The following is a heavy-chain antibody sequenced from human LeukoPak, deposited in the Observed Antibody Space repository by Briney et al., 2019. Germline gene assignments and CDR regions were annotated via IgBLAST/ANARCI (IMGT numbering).Heavy chain of an antibody. Sequence: GGSLRLSCAASGFNFRSYSMNWVRQAPGKGLEWVSYISSSSSTIYYADSVKGRFTISRDNAKNSLYLQMNSLRDEDTAVYYCARGSGWYSSSPKDYWGQGTLVTVSS. CDR3: ARGSGWYSSSPKDY. CDR2: ISSSSSTI. J-gene: IGHJ4*02. V-gene: IGHV3-48*02. D-gene: IGHD6-19*01. CDR1: GFNFRSYS.